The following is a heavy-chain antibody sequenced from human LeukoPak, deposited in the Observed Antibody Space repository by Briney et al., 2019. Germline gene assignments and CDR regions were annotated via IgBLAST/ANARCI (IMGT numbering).Heavy chain of an antibody. CDR2: IYTSGTT. V-gene: IGHV4-4*07. Sequence: SETLSLTCTVSGGSISSYYWSWIRQPAGKGLEWIGRIYTSGTTHYNPSLKSRVTMSVDTSKNQFSLKLSSVTAADTAVYYCARAGIDSYGYVYYFDYWGQGTLVTVSS. CDR3: ARAGIDSYGYVYYFDY. D-gene: IGHD5-18*01. J-gene: IGHJ4*02. CDR1: GGSISSYY.